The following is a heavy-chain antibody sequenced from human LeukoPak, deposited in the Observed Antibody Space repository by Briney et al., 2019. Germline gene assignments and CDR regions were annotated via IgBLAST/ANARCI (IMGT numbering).Heavy chain of an antibody. V-gene: IGHV3-23*01. CDR3: ARTYGGNSFWFDP. CDR2: LSAVGLSA. Sequence: PGGSLRLACRVSGFTFSRYAMSWVRQAPGKGLEWVSTLSAVGLSAYYADSVKGGFTISRDNSNNTLYLQMNSLRVNDTALYYCARTYGGNSFWFDPWGQGTLVTVSS. D-gene: IGHD4-23*01. J-gene: IGHJ5*02. CDR1: GFTFSRYA.